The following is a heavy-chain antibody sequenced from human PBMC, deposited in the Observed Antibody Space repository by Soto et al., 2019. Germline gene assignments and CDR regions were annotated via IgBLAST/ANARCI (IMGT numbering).Heavy chain of an antibody. CDR3: ARHANNYYGSGSYYNDYYYYMDV. J-gene: IGHJ6*03. CDR1: GGSISSLY. D-gene: IGHD3-10*01. Sequence: SETLSLTCTVFGGSISSLYCSRILQPPGKGLEWIGYIYYSGSTNYNPSLKSRVTISVDTSKNQFSLKLSSVTAADTAVYYCARHANNYYGSGSYYNDYYYYMDVWGKGTTVTVSS. CDR2: IYYSGST. V-gene: IGHV4-59*08.